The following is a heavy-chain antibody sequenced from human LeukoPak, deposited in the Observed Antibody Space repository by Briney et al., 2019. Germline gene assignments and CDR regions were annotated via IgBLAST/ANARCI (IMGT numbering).Heavy chain of an antibody. D-gene: IGHD4-23*01. CDR2: IYTSGST. CDR1: GGSISHYY. V-gene: IGHV4-4*07. CDR3: ARGRHATVVTPGYFDY. J-gene: IGHJ4*02. Sequence: MASETLSLTCTVSGGSISHYYWTWIRQPAGKGLEWIGHIYTSGSTNYNPSLKSRVTMSLDTSKSQLSPKLNSVTAADTAVYYCARGRHATVVTPGYFDYWGQGTLVTVSS.